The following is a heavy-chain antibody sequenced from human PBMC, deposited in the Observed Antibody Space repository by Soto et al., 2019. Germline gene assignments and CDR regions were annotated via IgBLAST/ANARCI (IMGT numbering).Heavy chain of an antibody. J-gene: IGHJ4*02. CDR2: FDPDNGET. D-gene: IGHD6-19*01. CDR1: GYTFTSYG. Sequence: GASVKVSCKASGYTFTSYGISWVRQAPGKGLEWMGGFDPDNGETNYAQKFQGRVTMTEDTSTDTAYMELSSLRSEDTAVYYCATVGSGWIYYFDYWGQGTLVTVSS. CDR3: ATVGSGWIYYFDY. V-gene: IGHV1-24*01.